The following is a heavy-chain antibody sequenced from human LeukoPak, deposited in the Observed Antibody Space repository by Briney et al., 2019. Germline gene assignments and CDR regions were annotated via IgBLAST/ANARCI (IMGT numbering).Heavy chain of an antibody. Sequence: PGGSLRLSCAASGFTVSSNYMSWVRQAPGKGLEWVSVIYSGGSTYYADSVKGRFTISRDNSKNTLYLQMNSLRAEDTAVYYCARGSHYYDSSGYSYYFDYWGQGTLVTVSS. D-gene: IGHD3-22*01. V-gene: IGHV3-66*01. CDR1: GFTVSSNY. J-gene: IGHJ4*02. CDR2: IYSGGST. CDR3: ARGSHYYDSSGYSYYFDY.